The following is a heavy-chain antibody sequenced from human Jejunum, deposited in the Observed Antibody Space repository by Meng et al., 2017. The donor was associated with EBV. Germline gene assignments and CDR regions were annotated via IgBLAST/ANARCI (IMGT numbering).Heavy chain of an antibody. CDR3: ARGGPDFGDYVPFDY. J-gene: IGHJ4*02. CDR1: RASVTMAAYL. CDR2: IYHIGST. Sequence: QLHLQELGPGLGKPSQTLPLTCAVSRASVTMAAYLWSWIRQPTGKGLEWIGTIYHIGSTYYTPSLKSRVTISVDRSKNQFSLKLTSVTAADTAVYYCARGGPDFGDYVPFDYWGQGTLVTVSS. D-gene: IGHD4-17*01. V-gene: IGHV4-30-2*01.